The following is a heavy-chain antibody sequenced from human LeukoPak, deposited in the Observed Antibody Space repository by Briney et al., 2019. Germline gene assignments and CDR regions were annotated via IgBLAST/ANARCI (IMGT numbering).Heavy chain of an antibody. Sequence: PSETLSLTCAVSGGSISSSNWWSWVRQPPGKGLEWIGEIYHSGSTNYNPSLKSRVTISVDTSKNQFSLKLSSVTAADTAVYFCARAKGIAVAGRSGSAFDIWGQGTMVTVSS. J-gene: IGHJ3*02. CDR1: GGSISSSNW. V-gene: IGHV4-4*02. D-gene: IGHD6-19*01. CDR3: ARAKGIAVAGRSGSAFDI. CDR2: IYHSGST.